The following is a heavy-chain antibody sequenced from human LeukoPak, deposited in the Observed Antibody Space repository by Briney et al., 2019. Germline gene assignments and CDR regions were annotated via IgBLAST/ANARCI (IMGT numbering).Heavy chain of an antibody. Sequence: GGSLRLSCAASGFTFSSYEMNWVRQAPGKGLEWVSYISSSGSTIYYADSVKGRFTISRDNSKNTLYLQMNSLRAEDTAVYYCAKVFFWYSSGYFDAFDIWGQGTMVTVSS. J-gene: IGHJ3*02. D-gene: IGHD3-22*01. CDR3: AKVFFWYSSGYFDAFDI. V-gene: IGHV3-48*03. CDR2: ISSSGSTI. CDR1: GFTFSSYE.